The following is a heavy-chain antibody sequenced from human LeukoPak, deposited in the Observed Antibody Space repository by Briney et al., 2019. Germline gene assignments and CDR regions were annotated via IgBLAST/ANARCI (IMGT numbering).Heavy chain of an antibody. CDR1: GFTFDDYA. D-gene: IGHD3-10*01. CDR3: AKDMNGGYYNSGSSFDY. CDR2: ISWNSGSI. J-gene: IGHJ4*02. Sequence: GGSLRLSCAASGFTFDDYAMHWVRQAPGKGLEWVSGISWNSGSIGYADSVKGRFTISRDNAKSSLYLQMNSLRAEDTALYYCAKDMNGGYYNSGSSFDYWGQGTLVTVSS. V-gene: IGHV3-9*01.